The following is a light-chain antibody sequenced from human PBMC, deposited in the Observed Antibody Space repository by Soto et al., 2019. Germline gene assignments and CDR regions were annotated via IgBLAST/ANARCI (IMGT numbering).Light chain of an antibody. CDR1: QTISRY. V-gene: IGKV1-39*01. Sequence: DIQMTEAPSSLSASVGDRVTIACRASQTISRYFNWYQQRPGKAPNLVIYSASSLQSGVPSRFSGSGSGTDFTLTISSLQPEEFATYYCQQSYITTVTFGQGTKVDIK. CDR3: QQSYITTVT. J-gene: IGKJ1*01. CDR2: SAS.